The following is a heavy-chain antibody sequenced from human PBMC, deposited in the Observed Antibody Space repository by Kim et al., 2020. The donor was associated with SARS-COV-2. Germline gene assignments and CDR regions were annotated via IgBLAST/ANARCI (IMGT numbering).Heavy chain of an antibody. J-gene: IGHJ4*02. CDR3: ARGPNYSPFDY. Sequence: YAGSVRDRFTISIDNDKNSLYLQMNSLRAEDTAVYYCARGPNYSPFDYWGQGTLVTVSS. V-gene: IGHV3-48*03. D-gene: IGHD4-4*01.